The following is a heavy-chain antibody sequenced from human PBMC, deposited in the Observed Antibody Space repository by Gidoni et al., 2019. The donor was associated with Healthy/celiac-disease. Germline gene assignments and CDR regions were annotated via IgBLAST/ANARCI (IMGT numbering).Heavy chain of an antibody. CDR2: ISYDGSNK. D-gene: IGHD2-2*01. CDR1: GFTFSSYA. J-gene: IGHJ6*02. V-gene: IGHV3-30-3*01. Sequence: QVQLVESGGGVVQPGRYMRLSCAASGFTFSSYAMHWVRQAPGKGLEWVAVISYDGSNKYYADSVKGRFTISRDNSKNTLYLQMNSLRAEDTAVYYCAREDIVVVPAAVGRYGMDVWGQGTTVTVSS. CDR3: AREDIVVVPAAVGRYGMDV.